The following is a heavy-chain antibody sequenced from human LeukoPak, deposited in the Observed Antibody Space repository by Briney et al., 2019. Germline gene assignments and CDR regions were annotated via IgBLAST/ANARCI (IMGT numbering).Heavy chain of an antibody. CDR3: ARQSSPHVDTAMVWVTY. V-gene: IGHV1-18*01. D-gene: IGHD5-18*01. CDR1: GYTFTSYG. CDR2: ISAYNGNT. J-gene: IGHJ4*02. Sequence: ASVKVSREASGYTFTSYGISWVRQAPGQGLEWMGWISAYNGNTNYAQKLQGRVTMTTDTSTSTAYMELRSLRSDDTAVYYCARQSSPHVDTAMVWVTYWGQGALVTVSS.